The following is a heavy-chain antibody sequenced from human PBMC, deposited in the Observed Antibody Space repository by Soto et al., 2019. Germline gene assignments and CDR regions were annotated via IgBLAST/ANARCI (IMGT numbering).Heavy chain of an antibody. CDR1: GFTFSSYG. Sequence: GGSLRLSCAASGFTFSSYGMHWVRQAPGKGLEWVAVISYDGSNKNYADSVKGRFTISRDNSKNTLYLQMNSLRAEDTAVYYCAKGGIVGYYGSGSYLDYWGQGTLVTVSS. J-gene: IGHJ4*02. D-gene: IGHD3-10*01. V-gene: IGHV3-30*18. CDR2: ISYDGSNK. CDR3: AKGGIVGYYGSGSYLDY.